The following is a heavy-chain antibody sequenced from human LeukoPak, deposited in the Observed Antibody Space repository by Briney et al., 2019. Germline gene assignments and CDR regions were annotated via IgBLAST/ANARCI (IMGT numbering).Heavy chain of an antibody. V-gene: IGHV1-69*05. D-gene: IGHD6-13*01. CDR2: IIPIFGTA. CDR1: GGTFSSYA. Sequence: SVKVSCKASGGTFSSYAISWVRQAPGQGLEWMGRIIPIFGTANYAQKFQGRVTITTDESTSTAYMELSSLRFEDTAVYYCARESEIAAAGYYFDYWGQGTLVTVSS. J-gene: IGHJ4*02. CDR3: ARESEIAAAGYYFDY.